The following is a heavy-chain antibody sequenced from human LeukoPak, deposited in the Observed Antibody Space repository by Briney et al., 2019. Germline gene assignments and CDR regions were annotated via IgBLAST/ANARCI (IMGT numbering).Heavy chain of an antibody. Sequence: GGSLRLSCAASGFTFSSYSMNWVRQAPGKGLEWVSPINNSSSYIYYADSVKGRFTISRDNAKNSLYLQMNSLRAEDTAVYYWARGELNTATSYYYYGMDVWGQGTTVTVSS. CDR1: GFTFSSYS. D-gene: IGHD5-18*01. V-gene: IGHV3-21*01. J-gene: IGHJ6*02. CDR3: ARGELNTATSYYYYGMDV. CDR2: INNSSSYI.